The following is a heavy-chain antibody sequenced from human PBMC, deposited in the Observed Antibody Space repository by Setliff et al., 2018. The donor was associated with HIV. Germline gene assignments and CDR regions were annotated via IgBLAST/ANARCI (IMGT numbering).Heavy chain of an antibody. D-gene: IGHD2-2*01. CDR1: GYNFNSYW. Sequence: GESLKISCEASGYNFNSYWIGWVRQMPGKGLEWVAVIYPGDSETRYSPSFQGRVTISADKSINTAYLQWSSLKASDTAMYYCARRLPYCSSSSCYDYYFDYWGQGTLVTVSS. J-gene: IGHJ4*02. CDR2: IYPGDSET. V-gene: IGHV5-51*01. CDR3: ARRLPYCSSSSCYDYYFDY.